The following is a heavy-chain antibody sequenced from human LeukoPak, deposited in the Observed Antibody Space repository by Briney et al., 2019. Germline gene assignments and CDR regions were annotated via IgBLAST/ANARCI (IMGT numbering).Heavy chain of an antibody. CDR2: INPSGGST. CDR1: GYTFTGYY. CDR3: ARDWLGYCSSTSCYHNWFDP. J-gene: IGHJ5*02. D-gene: IGHD2-2*01. Sequence: GASVKVSCKASGYTFTGYYMHWVRQAPGQGLEWMGIINPSGGSTSYAQKFQGRVTMTRDTSTSTVYMELSSLRSEDTAVYYCARDWLGYCSSTSCYHNWFDPWGQGTLVTVSS. V-gene: IGHV1-46*01.